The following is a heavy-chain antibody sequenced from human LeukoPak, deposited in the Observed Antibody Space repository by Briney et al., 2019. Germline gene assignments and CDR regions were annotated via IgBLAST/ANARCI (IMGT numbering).Heavy chain of an antibody. CDR3: ARLPTGFPNWFDP. CDR1: GRSINSSPYS. CDR2: VSYDGST. Sequence: PSDTLSLTCTVSGRSINSSPYSWGWVRQPPGKGLEWIGTVSYDGSTYHSPPLRSRVIMSVDTSKNQFSLGLPSVTAADTALYYCARLPTGFPNWFDPWGQGILVIVSS. D-gene: IGHD4-17*01. V-gene: IGHV4-39*01. J-gene: IGHJ5*02.